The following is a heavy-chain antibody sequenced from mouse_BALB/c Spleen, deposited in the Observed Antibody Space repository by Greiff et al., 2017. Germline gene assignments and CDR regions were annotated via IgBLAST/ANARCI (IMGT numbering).Heavy chain of an antibody. CDR2: ISDGGSYT. CDR1: GFTFSDYY. V-gene: IGHV5-4*02. J-gene: IGHJ3*01. Sequence: EVQLVESGGGLVKPGGSLKLSCAASGFTFSDYYMYWVRQTPEKRLEWVATISDGGSYTYYPDSVKGRFTISRDNAKNNLYLQMSSLKSEDTAMYYCARDLGGEGFAYWGQGTLVTVSA. D-gene: IGHD4-1*01. CDR3: ARDLGGEGFAY.